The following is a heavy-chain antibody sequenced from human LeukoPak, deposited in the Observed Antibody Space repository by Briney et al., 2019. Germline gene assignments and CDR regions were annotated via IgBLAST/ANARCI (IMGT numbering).Heavy chain of an antibody. J-gene: IGHJ6*03. D-gene: IGHD2-8*01. CDR1: GFTFSNYA. V-gene: IGHV3-23*01. CDR3: AKPPVSAQCYYYYMDV. CDR2: ISGSGGST. Sequence: PGGSLRLSCAASGFTFSNYAMSWVRQAPGKGLEWVSAISGSGGSTYYADSVKGRFTISRDNSKNTLYLQMNSLRAEDTAVYYCAKPPVSAQCYYYYMDVWGKGTTVTVSS.